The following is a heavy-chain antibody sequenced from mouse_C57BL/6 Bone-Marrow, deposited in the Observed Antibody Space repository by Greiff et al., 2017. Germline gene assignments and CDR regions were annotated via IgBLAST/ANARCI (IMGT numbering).Heavy chain of an antibody. V-gene: IGHV14-3*01. CDR3: ASRGNYLAWFAY. D-gene: IGHD2-1*01. CDR1: GFNIKNTY. Sequence: EVQLQQSVAELVRPGASVKLSCTASGFNIKNTYMHWVKQRPEQGLEWIGRIDPANGTTKYAPKFHGKATITADTSSNTAYLQLSSLTSADTAIYYWASRGNYLAWFAYWGQGTLVTVSA. J-gene: IGHJ3*01. CDR2: IDPANGTT.